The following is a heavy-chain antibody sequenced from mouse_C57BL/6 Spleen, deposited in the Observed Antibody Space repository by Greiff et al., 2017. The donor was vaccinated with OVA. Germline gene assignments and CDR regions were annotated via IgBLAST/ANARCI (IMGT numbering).Heavy chain of an antibody. CDR2: IYPGDGGT. CDR3: ARPLIKNYAMDY. D-gene: IGHD1-3*01. V-gene: IGHV1-80*01. CDR1: GYAFSSYW. Sequence: VQLKQSGAELVKPGASVKISCKASGYAFSSYWMNWVTQRPGKGLEWIGQIYPGDGGTNYNGKFKGKATLTAAKSSSTAYMQLSSLTSEDSAVYVCARPLIKNYAMDYWGQGTSVTVSS. J-gene: IGHJ4*01.